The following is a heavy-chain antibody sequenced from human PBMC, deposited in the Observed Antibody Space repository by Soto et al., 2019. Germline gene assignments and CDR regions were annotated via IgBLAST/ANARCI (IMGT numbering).Heavy chain of an antibody. J-gene: IGHJ4*02. Sequence: SETLSLTCAVSGYSISSGCFWGWIRQPPGKGLEGIANMYHDGNTHYNPSLKSRVTMSVDTSKNQFSLKLNSVTAADTAVYYCARESYSGYHSYDYWGQGILVTVSS. CDR1: GYSISSGCF. D-gene: IGHD5-12*01. CDR2: MYHDGNT. V-gene: IGHV4-38-2*02. CDR3: ARESYSGYHSYDY.